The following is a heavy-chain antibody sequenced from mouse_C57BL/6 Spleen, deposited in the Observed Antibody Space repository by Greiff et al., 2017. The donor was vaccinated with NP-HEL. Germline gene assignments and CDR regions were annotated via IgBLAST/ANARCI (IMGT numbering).Heavy chain of an antibody. D-gene: IGHD2-10*01. CDR3: ERAPFYGNYAMDY. CDR2: ISDGGSYT. Sequence: EVKVVESGGGLVKPGGSLKLSCAASGFTFSSYAMSWVRQTPEKRLEWVATISDGGSYTYYPDNVKGRFTISRDNAKNNLYLQMSHLKSEDTAMYYCERAPFYGNYAMDYWGQGTSVTVSS. V-gene: IGHV5-4*03. CDR1: GFTFSSYA. J-gene: IGHJ4*01.